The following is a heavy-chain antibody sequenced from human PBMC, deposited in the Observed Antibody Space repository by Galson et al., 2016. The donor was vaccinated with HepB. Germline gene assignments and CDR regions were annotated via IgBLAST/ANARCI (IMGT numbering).Heavy chain of an antibody. D-gene: IGHD5-12*01. V-gene: IGHV3-30*18. CDR3: AKGGDYFQQ. J-gene: IGHJ1*01. Sequence: SLRLSCAASGFTFSSYVMSWVRQAPGKGLDWVTVISNDGSSEYYADPVKGRFTISRDNSKNTVYLQVSSLRAEDTALYYCAKGGDYFQQWGQGTLVIVSS. CDR1: GFTFSSYV. CDR2: ISNDGSSE.